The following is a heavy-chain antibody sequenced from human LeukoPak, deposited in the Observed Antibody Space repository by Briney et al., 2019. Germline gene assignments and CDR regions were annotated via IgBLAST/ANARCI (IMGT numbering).Heavy chain of an antibody. CDR3: AKKVETGSWALDY. J-gene: IGHJ4*02. Sequence: GGSLRPSCAVSGFTFSSSEMHWVRQAPGKGLEWVAVISYDGSIRYYADSVKGRFTISRDNSKNTLYLQMNSLRAEDTAVYYCAKKVETGSWALDYWGQGTLVTVSS. D-gene: IGHD6-13*01. CDR2: ISYDGSIR. CDR1: GFTFSSSE. V-gene: IGHV3-30*18.